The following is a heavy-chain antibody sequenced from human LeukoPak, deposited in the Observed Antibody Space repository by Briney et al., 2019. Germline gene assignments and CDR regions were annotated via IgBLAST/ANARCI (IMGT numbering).Heavy chain of an antibody. J-gene: IGHJ5*02. V-gene: IGHV1-46*01. D-gene: IGHD2-2*01. CDR2: INPSGGST. CDR3: AGAAPYEYCSSTSCYGSWFDP. CDR1: GYTFTGYY. Sequence: ASVKVSCTASGYTFTGYYMHWVRQAPGQGLEWMGIINPSGGSTSYAQKFQGRVTMTRDTSTSTVYMELSSLRSEDTAVYYCAGAAPYEYCSSTSCYGSWFDPWGQGTLVTVSS.